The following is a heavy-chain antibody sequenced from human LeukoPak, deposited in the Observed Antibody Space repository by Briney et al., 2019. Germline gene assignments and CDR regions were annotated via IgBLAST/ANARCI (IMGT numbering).Heavy chain of an antibody. CDR2: INHSGST. V-gene: IGHV4-34*01. Sequence: PSETLSLTCAVYGGSFSGYYWSWIRQPPGKGLEWIGEINHSGSTNYNPSLKSRVTISVDTSKNQFSLRLSSVTAADTAVYYCAREKGGFRPGIAVAGINWFDPWGQGTLVTVSS. CDR1: GGSFSGYY. J-gene: IGHJ5*02. D-gene: IGHD6-19*01. CDR3: AREKGGFRPGIAVAGINWFDP.